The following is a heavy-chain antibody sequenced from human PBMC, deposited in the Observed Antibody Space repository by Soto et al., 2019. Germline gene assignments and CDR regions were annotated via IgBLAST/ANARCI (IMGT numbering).Heavy chain of an antibody. V-gene: IGHV4-39*01. D-gene: IGHD3-16*01. Sequence: SETLSLTCTVSRVSISSGTNYCAWIRQPPGKGLEWIANIYYSGSTFYNPSLKSRVTISLDTSKNQFSLKLRSVTAADTAVYYYARNDEGWYFESWGQGTLVTVSS. CDR3: ARNDEGWYFES. CDR2: IYYSGST. J-gene: IGHJ4*02. CDR1: RVSISSGTNY.